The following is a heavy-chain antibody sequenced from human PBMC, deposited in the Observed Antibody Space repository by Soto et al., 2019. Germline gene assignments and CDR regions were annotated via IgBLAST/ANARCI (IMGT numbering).Heavy chain of an antibody. CDR2: ISAYNGNT. Sequence: ASVKVSCKASGYTFTSYGISWVRQAPGQGLEWMGWISAYNGNTNYAQKLQGRVTMTTDTSTSTAYMELRSLRSDDTAVYYCAREMRLEYDYIWGSYRYPGEYFQHWGQGTLVTVSP. V-gene: IGHV1-18*01. J-gene: IGHJ1*01. CDR3: AREMRLEYDYIWGSYRYPGEYFQH. CDR1: GYTFTSYG. D-gene: IGHD3-16*02.